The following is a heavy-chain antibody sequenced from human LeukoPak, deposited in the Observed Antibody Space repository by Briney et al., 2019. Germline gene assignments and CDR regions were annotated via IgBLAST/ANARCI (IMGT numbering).Heavy chain of an antibody. CDR1: GGSISSGDYF. CDR3: ARDGCLGTCLGNWFDP. J-gene: IGHJ5*02. CDR2: IHYSGST. Sequence: SETLSLTCTVSGGSISSGDYFWSWIRQHPEKGLEWIGYIHYSGSTYSNPSLKSRVTISVDTSKNQFSLKLFSVPAADAAVYYCARDGCLGTCLGNWFDPWGQGTLVTVSS. V-gene: IGHV4-31*03. D-gene: IGHD3-16*01.